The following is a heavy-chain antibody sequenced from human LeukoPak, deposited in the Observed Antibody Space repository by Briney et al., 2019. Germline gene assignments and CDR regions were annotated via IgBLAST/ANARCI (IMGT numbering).Heavy chain of an antibody. CDR1: GFTFSSYA. CDR3: AKLPTIYSSGYFDY. J-gene: IGHJ4*02. CDR2: ISGSGGST. D-gene: IGHD3-22*01. Sequence: PGGSLRLSCAAFGFTFSSYAMSWVRQAPGKGLEWVSAISGSGGSTYYADSVKGRFTISRDNSKNTLYLQMNSLRAEDTAVYYCAKLPTIYSSGYFDYWGQGTLVTVSS. V-gene: IGHV3-23*01.